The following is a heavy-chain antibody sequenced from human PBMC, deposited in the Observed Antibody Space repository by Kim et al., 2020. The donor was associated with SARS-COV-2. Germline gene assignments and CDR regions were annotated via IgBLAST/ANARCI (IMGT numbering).Heavy chain of an antibody. J-gene: IGHJ6*02. Sequence: SQTLSLTCTVSGGSISSNYWSWIRQPPGKGLEWIGYIYYSGSTNYNPSLKSRVTISVDTSKTQFSLKLSSVTAADTAVYYCARFGFRGYGMDVWGQGTTVTVSS. CDR3: ARFGFRGYGMDV. V-gene: IGHV4-59*08. D-gene: IGHD3-16*01. CDR2: IYYSGST. CDR1: GGSISSNY.